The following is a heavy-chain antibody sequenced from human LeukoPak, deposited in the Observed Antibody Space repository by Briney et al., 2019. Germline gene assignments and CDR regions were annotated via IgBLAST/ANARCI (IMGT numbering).Heavy chain of an antibody. J-gene: IGHJ4*02. V-gene: IGHV3-48*01. CDR3: ARELKFAMAAFDY. CDR2: ISSTSGTM. Sequence: GGSLRLSCVVSGFTVSTYSMNWVRQAPGKGLEWVSYISSTSGTMHYADSVKGRFTISRDSAKNSLYLQMNSLRAEDTAVYFCARELKFAMAAFDYWGQGTLVSVSS. D-gene: IGHD5-18*01. CDR1: GFTVSTYS.